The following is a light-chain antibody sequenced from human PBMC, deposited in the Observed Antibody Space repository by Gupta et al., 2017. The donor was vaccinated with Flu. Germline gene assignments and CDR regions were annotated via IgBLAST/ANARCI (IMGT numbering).Light chain of an antibody. CDR2: WAS. CDR1: RGLFLSSNNKNY. Sequence: NCKSSRGLFLSSNNKNYLAWYQQKPRQPPKLLIYWASTRDSGVPDRFSGSGSGTDFTLTIGSLQAEDVATYYCQQYYNTPWTFGQGTKVEIK. CDR3: QQYYNTPWT. J-gene: IGKJ1*01. V-gene: IGKV4-1*01.